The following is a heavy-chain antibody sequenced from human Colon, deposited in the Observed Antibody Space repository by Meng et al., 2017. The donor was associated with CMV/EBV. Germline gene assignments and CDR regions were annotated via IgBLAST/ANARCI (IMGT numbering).Heavy chain of an antibody. CDR2: IKQDGSEK. D-gene: IGHD3-9*01. Sequence: GGSLRLSCAASGFTFSSYGMHWVRQAPGKGLEWVANIKQDGSEKYYVDSVKGRFTISRDNAKNSLYLQMNSLRAEDTAVYYCARGGALYYDILTGIYYFDYWGQGTLVTVSS. CDR1: GFTFSSYG. CDR3: ARGGALYYDILTGIYYFDY. J-gene: IGHJ4*02. V-gene: IGHV3-7*01.